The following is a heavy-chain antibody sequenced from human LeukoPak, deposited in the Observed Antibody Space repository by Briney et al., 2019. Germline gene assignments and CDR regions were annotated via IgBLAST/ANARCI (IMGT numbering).Heavy chain of an antibody. CDR3: ARDGGDKTAYYGDQFDY. J-gene: IGHJ4*02. Sequence: GGSLRLSCAASGFTFSDFAMHWVRQAPGKGLEWVAIISHDGFKKYYADSNKGRFTISRDNSKNTLYLQVNGLRPEDTAVYYCARDGGDKTAYYGDQFDYWGQGTLVTVSS. D-gene: IGHD3-9*01. CDR2: ISHDGFKK. V-gene: IGHV3-30*01. CDR1: GFTFSDFA.